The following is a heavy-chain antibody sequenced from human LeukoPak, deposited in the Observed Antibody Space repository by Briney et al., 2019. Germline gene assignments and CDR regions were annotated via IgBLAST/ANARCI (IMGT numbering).Heavy chain of an antibody. J-gene: IGHJ3*02. D-gene: IGHD3-10*01. CDR3: AKGMGHYYGSGSYYPTIDAFDI. V-gene: IGHV3-30*18. Sequence: GGSLRLSCGASGFTFSRYGMHWVRQAPGKGLEWVATISHDGSSKNYADSVKGRFTISRDNSKNTLYLQMNSLRAEDTAVYYCAKGMGHYYGSGSYYPTIDAFDIWGQGTMVTVSS. CDR2: ISHDGSSK. CDR1: GFTFSRYG.